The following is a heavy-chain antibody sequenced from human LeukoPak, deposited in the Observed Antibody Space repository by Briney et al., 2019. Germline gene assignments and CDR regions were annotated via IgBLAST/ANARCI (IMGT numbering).Heavy chain of an antibody. J-gene: IGHJ4*02. CDR1: GYTFTSYA. Sequence: ASVKVSCKASGYTFTSYAMHWVRQAPGQRLEWMGWINAGNGNTKYSQEFQGRVTITRDTSASTAYMELSSLRAEDTAVYYCAKASSGWYGYFDYWGQGTLVTVSS. D-gene: IGHD6-19*01. CDR3: AKASSGWYGYFDY. CDR2: INAGNGNT. V-gene: IGHV1-3*03.